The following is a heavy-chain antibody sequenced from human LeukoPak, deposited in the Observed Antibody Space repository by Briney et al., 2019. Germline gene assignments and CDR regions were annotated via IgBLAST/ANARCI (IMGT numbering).Heavy chain of an antibody. D-gene: IGHD2-15*01. CDR2: INSDGSST. CDR3: ARGAARCSGGHCYPD. CDR1: GFSISNFW. V-gene: IGHV3-74*01. Sequence: QPGGSLRLSCAASGFSISNFWMHWVRQAPGKGQVWVSRINSDGSSTTYADSVKGRFTISRVNAKNTLYLQANSLRAEDTAVYYCARGAARCSGGHCYPDWGRGTLVTVSS. J-gene: IGHJ4*02.